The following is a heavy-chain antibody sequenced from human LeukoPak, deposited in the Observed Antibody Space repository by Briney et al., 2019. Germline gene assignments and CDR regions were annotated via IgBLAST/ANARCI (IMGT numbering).Heavy chain of an antibody. CDR2: IDYSGGSS. CDR3: ARGRERGIQAWDLDY. Sequence: PGGSLRLSCTVSGFTLSSYEMSWIRQAPGKGLEWVSSIDYSGGSSHYADSVKGRFTISRDDSKNTLYLQLNSLRSEDSAVYYCARGRERGIQAWDLDYWGQGTRVTVSS. CDR1: GFTLSSYE. V-gene: IGHV3-23*01. J-gene: IGHJ4*02. D-gene: IGHD5-18*01.